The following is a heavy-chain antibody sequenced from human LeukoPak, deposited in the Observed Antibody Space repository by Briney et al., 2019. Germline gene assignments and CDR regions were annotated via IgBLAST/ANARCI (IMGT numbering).Heavy chain of an antibody. Sequence: GGSLRLSCAASGFTFSNAWMSWVRQAPGKGLEWVGRIKSKTDGGTTDYAAPVKGRFTISRDDSKNTLYLQMNSLKTEDTAMYYCTTDLTTYYYDSSGYSWGQGTLVTVSS. J-gene: IGHJ4*02. CDR2: IKSKTDGGTT. V-gene: IGHV3-15*01. CDR3: TTDLTTYYYDSSGYS. CDR1: GFTFSNAW. D-gene: IGHD3-22*01.